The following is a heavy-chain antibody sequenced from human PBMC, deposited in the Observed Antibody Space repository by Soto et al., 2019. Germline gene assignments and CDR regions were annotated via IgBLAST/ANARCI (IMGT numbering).Heavy chain of an antibody. D-gene: IGHD6-13*01. J-gene: IGHJ4*02. CDR2: INHSGST. V-gene: IGHV4-34*01. CDR3: AISHAGAHITAAVH. Sequence: SETLSLTCAVYGGSFSGYYWTWIRQPPGTGLEWIGEINHSGSTNYNPSLKSRVTISVDTSKNQFSLKLSSVTAADTAVYYCAISHAGAHITAAVHWGQGTLVTVSS. CDR1: GGSFSGYY.